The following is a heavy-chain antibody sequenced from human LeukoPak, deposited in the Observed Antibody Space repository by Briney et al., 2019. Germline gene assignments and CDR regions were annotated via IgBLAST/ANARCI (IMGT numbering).Heavy chain of an antibody. Sequence: SETLSLTCAVCGGSFSGYYWSWIRQPPGKGLEWIGEINHSGSTNYNPSLKSRVTISVDTSKNQFSLKLSSVTAADTAVYYCARGLDDDGYNSNYWSQGTLVTVSS. CDR3: ARGLDDDGYNSNY. D-gene: IGHD5-24*01. CDR1: GGSFSGYY. CDR2: INHSGST. V-gene: IGHV4-34*01. J-gene: IGHJ4*02.